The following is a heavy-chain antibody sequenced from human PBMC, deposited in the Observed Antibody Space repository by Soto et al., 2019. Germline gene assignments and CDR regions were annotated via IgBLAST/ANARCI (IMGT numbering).Heavy chain of an antibody. CDR3: ARGGDGYNYYYYYYGMDV. D-gene: IGHD5-12*01. V-gene: IGHV3-48*03. CDR1: GFTFSSYE. CDR2: ISSSGSTI. J-gene: IGHJ6*02. Sequence: GGSLRLSCAASGFTFSSYEMNWVRQAPGKGLEWVSYISSSGSTIYYADSVKGRFTISRDNAKNSLYLQMNSLRAEDTAVYYCARGGDGYNYYYYYYGMDVWGQGATVTV.